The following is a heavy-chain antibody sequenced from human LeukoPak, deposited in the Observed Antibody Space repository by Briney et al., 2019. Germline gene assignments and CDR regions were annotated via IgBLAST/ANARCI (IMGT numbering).Heavy chain of an antibody. D-gene: IGHD6-6*01. J-gene: IGHJ4*02. CDR3: AKARRYSSSSGSDY. CDR2: ISGSGGST. CDR1: GFTFSSYA. Sequence: GGSLRLSCAASGFTFSSYAMSWVRQAPGKGLEWVSAISGSGGSTYYADSVKGRFTISRDNSKNTLYLQMNSPRAEDTAVYYCAKARRYSSSSGSDYWGQGTLVTVSS. V-gene: IGHV3-23*01.